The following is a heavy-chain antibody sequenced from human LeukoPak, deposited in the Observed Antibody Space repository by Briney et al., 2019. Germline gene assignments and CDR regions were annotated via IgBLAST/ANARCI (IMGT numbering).Heavy chain of an antibody. CDR3: AKSSSSSIVGAINWFDP. Sequence: GGSLRLSCAASGFVFSTYVIHWVRQAPGKGLEWVAVMSSGGNIKIYADSVKGRFSISRDNSQNTLYLQMNSLRAEDTALYYCAKSSSSSIVGAINWFDPWGQGTLVTVSS. D-gene: IGHD1-26*01. V-gene: IGHV3-30*18. CDR1: GFVFSTYV. J-gene: IGHJ5*02. CDR2: MSSGGNIK.